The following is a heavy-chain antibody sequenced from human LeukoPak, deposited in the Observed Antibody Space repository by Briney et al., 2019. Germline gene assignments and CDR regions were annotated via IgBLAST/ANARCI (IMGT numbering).Heavy chain of an antibody. V-gene: IGHV4-39*07. D-gene: IGHD4-17*01. J-gene: IGHJ4*02. CDR2: IYHSGST. Sequence: KPSETLSLTCTVSGGSISSSDYYWGWIRQPPGKGLEWIGSIYHSGSTYNNPSLKSRVTISLDTSNNQFSLKLSSVTAADTAVYYCASDYGDYATSWGYWGQGTLVTVSS. CDR3: ASDYGDYATSWGY. CDR1: GGSISSSDYY.